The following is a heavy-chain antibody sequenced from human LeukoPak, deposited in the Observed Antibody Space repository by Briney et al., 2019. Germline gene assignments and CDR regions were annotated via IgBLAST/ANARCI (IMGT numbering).Heavy chain of an antibody. CDR3: AKGPERTSCFDY. V-gene: IGHV3-23*01. J-gene: IGHJ4*02. D-gene: IGHD2-2*01. CDR2: ISGSGGST. Sequence: PGGSLRLSCAASGFTFSSYAMSWVRQAPGKGLEWVSAISGSGGSTYYADSVKGRFTISRDSSKNTLYLQMNSLRAEDTAVYYCAKGPERTSCFDYWGQGTLVTVSS. CDR1: GFTFSSYA.